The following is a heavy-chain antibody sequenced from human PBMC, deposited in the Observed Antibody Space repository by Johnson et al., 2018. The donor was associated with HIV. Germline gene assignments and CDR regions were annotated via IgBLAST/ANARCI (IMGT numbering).Heavy chain of an antibody. CDR1: GFTFSSYA. J-gene: IGHJ3*02. CDR3: AKDLRWWLRLHFLYDAFDI. Sequence: QVQLVESGGGVVQPGRSLRLSCAASGFTFSSYAIHWVRQAPGKGLECVAVIRYDGSNKYYADSVKGRFTISRDNSKNTLYLQMNSLRAEDTAVYYCAKDLRWWLRLHFLYDAFDIWGQGTMVTVSS. D-gene: IGHD5-12*01. CDR2: IRYDGSNK. V-gene: IGHV3-30*02.